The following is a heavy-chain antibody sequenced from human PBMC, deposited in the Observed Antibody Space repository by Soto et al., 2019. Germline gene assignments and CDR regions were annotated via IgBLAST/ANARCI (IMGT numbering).Heavy chain of an antibody. CDR1: GGSISSYY. D-gene: IGHD2-2*02. J-gene: IGHJ5*02. CDR2: IYYSGSA. Sequence: SETLSLTCTVSGGSISSYYWSWIRQTPGKGLQYIGYIYYSGSANYNPSLKSRVTISDDTSTNQIFLTLTSVTAADTAVYYCGRGYCPSTTCYIWDNWFDPWGQGTLVTV. CDR3: GRGYCPSTTCYIWDNWFDP. V-gene: IGHV4-59*12.